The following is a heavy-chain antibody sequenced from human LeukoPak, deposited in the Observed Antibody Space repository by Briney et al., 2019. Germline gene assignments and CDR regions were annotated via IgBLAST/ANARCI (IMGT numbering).Heavy chain of an antibody. J-gene: IGHJ4*02. D-gene: IGHD6-13*01. V-gene: IGHV3-30*02. CDR3: ANLPSRVYRAAFDY. Sequence: GGSLRLSCAASGFTFSSYGMHWVRQAPGKGLEWVAFIRYDGSNKYYADSVKGRFTISRDNSKNTLYLQMNSLRAEDTAVYYCANLPSRVYRAAFDYWGQGTLVTVSS. CDR2: IRYDGSNK. CDR1: GFTFSSYG.